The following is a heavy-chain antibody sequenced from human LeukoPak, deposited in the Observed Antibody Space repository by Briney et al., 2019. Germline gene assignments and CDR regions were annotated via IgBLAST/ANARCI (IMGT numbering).Heavy chain of an antibody. CDR2: TSAYNGNT. CDR3: ARSMLRYFDWSRTPSFDP. CDR1: GDTFTSYG. V-gene: IGHV1-18*01. Sequence: ATVKVSCKASGDTFTSYGISWVRQAPGQGLEWMGWTSAYNGNTNYAQKLQGRVTMTTDTSTSTAYMELRSLRSDETAVYYCARSMLRYFDWSRTPSFDPWGQGTLVTVSS. D-gene: IGHD3-9*01. J-gene: IGHJ5*02.